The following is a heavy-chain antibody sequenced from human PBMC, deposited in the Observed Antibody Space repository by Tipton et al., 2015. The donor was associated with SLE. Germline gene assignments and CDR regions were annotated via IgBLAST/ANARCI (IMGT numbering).Heavy chain of an antibody. J-gene: IGHJ3*02. Sequence: TLSLTCDVSGGSFSGFYWHWIRQPPGKGLEWIGEVNHSGSTGYNPSLKSRVTMSVDTSKSQFSLKLSSVTAADTAVYYCARRPPYSGRSGAFDIWGQGTMVTVSS. V-gene: IGHV4-34*01. D-gene: IGHD1-26*01. CDR3: ARRPPYSGRSGAFDI. CDR1: GGSFSGFY. CDR2: VNHSGST.